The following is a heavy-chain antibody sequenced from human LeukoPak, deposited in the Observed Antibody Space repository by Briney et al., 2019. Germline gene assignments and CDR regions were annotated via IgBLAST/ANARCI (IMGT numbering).Heavy chain of an antibody. Sequence: GGSLRLSCAASGFTFADYAMNWFRQAPGKGLEWVSPIRARAGSTYYGDSVKGRFAVSRDNSKNTLYLQMNSLRAEDTAVYYCAKDPHSFLSPVVVDFDQWGQGTLVIVSS. V-gene: IGHV3-23*01. CDR2: IRARAGST. D-gene: IGHD2-15*01. CDR3: AKDPHSFLSPVVVDFDQ. CDR1: GFTFADYA. J-gene: IGHJ4*02.